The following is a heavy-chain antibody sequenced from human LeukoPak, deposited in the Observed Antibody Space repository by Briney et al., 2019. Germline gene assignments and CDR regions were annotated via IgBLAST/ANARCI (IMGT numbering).Heavy chain of an antibody. CDR3: ARGSSNVAARNNWFGS. CDR1: GFTFSSYR. CDR2: ISSRSSYI. J-gene: IGHJ5*01. V-gene: IGHV3-21*01. D-gene: IGHD6-6*01. Sequence: GGSLRLSCAASGFTFSSYRMNWVRQAPGKGLEWVSSISSRSSYIYYADSLKGRFTISRDNAKNSLYLQMNSLRAEDTAVYYCARGSSNVAARNNWFGSWGQGTLVIVSS.